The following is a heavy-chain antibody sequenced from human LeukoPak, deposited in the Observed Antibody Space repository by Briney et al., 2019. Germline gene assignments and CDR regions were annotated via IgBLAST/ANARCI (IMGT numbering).Heavy chain of an antibody. Sequence: GGSLRLSCVGSGFTFGSYSMSWVRQVPGKGLEWVAVISYDGSNKYYADSVKGRFTISRDNSKNTLYLQMNSLRAEDTAMYYCARESRYYFDYWGQGTLVTVSS. CDR2: ISYDGSNK. CDR1: GFTFGSYS. J-gene: IGHJ4*02. V-gene: IGHV3-30*04. CDR3: ARESRYYFDY. D-gene: IGHD6-13*01.